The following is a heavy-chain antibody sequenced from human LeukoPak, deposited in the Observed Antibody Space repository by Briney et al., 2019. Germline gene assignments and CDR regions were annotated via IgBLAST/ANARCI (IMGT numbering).Heavy chain of an antibody. Sequence: ASVKVSRKASGYTFTGYYMHWVRQAPGQGLEWMGWVNPNSGGTNYAQKFQGRVTMTRDTSISTAYMELSRLRSDDTAVYYCARDFPFWSGYGTPYNWFDPWGQGTLVTVSS. D-gene: IGHD3-3*01. CDR1: GYTFTGYY. J-gene: IGHJ5*02. CDR3: ARDFPFWSGYGTPYNWFDP. CDR2: VNPNSGGT. V-gene: IGHV1-2*02.